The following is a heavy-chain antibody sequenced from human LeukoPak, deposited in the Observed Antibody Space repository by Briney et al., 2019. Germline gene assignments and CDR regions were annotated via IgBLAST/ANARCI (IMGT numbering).Heavy chain of an antibody. Sequence: PSETLSLTCAVYGGSFSGYYWSWIRQPPGRGLEWIGEINHSGSTNYNPSLKRRVTISVDTSKNQFSLKLSSVTAADTAVYYCARGVAADSYYFDYWGQGTLVTVSS. CDR1: GGSFSGYY. J-gene: IGHJ4*02. CDR3: ARGVAADSYYFDY. D-gene: IGHD6-13*01. V-gene: IGHV4-34*01. CDR2: INHSGST.